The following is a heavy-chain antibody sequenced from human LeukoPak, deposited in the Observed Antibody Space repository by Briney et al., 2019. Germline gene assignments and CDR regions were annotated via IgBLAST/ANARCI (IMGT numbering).Heavy chain of an antibody. Sequence: SETLSLTCTVSGGSISSGSYYWSWIRQPAGKGLEWIGRIYTSGSTNYNPSLKSRVTISVDTPKNQFSLKLSSVTAADTAVYYCASSPVTTSFSDYWGQGTLVTVSS. J-gene: IGHJ4*02. D-gene: IGHD4-17*01. CDR2: IYTSGST. V-gene: IGHV4-61*02. CDR1: GGSISSGSYY. CDR3: ASSPVTTSFSDY.